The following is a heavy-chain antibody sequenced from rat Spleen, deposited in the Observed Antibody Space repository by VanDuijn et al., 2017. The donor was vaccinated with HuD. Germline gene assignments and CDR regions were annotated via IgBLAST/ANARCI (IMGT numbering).Heavy chain of an antibody. V-gene: IGHV5S11*01. D-gene: IGHD1-1*01. Sequence: EVQLVESGGGLVQPGRSLKLSCAAAGFTFSSFAMAWVRQAPKKGLEWVATITSGGSNTYYPDSVKGRFTISRDNAKSTLYLQMDSLRSEETATYYCAKPLDYYSVPFDYWGQGVMVTVSS. J-gene: IGHJ2*01. CDR1: GFTFSSFA. CDR2: ITSGGSNT. CDR3: AKPLDYYSVPFDY.